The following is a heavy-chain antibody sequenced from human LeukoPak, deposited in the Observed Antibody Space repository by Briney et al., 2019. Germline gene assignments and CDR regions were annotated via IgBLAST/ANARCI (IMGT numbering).Heavy chain of an antibody. J-gene: IGHJ4*02. CDR3: ARGRGATKKY. CDR1: GFTFSRYA. D-gene: IGHD1-26*01. Sequence: GGSLRLSCAASGFTFSRYALHWVRQAPGKGLELVAVISFDATRTYYADAVKGRFSISRDNSNSTLFLQMNSLRENDTAVYHCARGRGATKKYWGQGTLVTVSS. V-gene: IGHV3-30*04. CDR2: ISFDATRT.